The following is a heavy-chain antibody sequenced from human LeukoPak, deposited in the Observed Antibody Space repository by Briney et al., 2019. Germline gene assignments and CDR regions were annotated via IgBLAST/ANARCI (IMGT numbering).Heavy chain of an antibody. CDR2: ISGSGGGT. V-gene: IGHV3-23*01. Sequence: GGSLRLSCAASRFTFSNYAMSWVRHTPGKGLDWVSAISGSGGGTYYADSVRGRFTISRDNSKNTLYLQMTSLRADDTAVYYCAKGVGYGGDAAADYWGQGTLVTVAS. D-gene: IGHD4-23*01. CDR3: AKGVGYGGDAAADY. CDR1: RFTFSNYA. J-gene: IGHJ4*02.